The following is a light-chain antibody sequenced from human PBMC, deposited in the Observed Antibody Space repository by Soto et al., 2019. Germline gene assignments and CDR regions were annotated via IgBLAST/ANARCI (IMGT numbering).Light chain of an antibody. J-gene: IGKJ5*01. CDR3: QQYNNWFSIT. CDR1: QSVSGN. Sequence: EIVMTQSPATLSVSPGERATLSCRASQSVSGNLAWYQQKPGQAPRLLIYGASTRANGIAARFSGSGSGTEFTLTISSRQSEDFAVYYCQQYNNWFSITFGQGTRLEIK. V-gene: IGKV3-15*01. CDR2: GAS.